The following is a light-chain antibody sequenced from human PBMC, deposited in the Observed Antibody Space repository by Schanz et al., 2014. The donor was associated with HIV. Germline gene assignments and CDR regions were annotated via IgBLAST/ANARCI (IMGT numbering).Light chain of an antibody. CDR1: QSIGYW. J-gene: IGKJ2*01. CDR3: QQYSAFSYT. CDR2: KAS. Sequence: DIQMTQSPSTLSASVGDRVTITCRASQSIGYWLAWFQQKPGKAPKLLMYKASSLETGVPSRFSGSGSGTEFTLTISSLQPDDFATYYCQQYSAFSYTFGQGTKLEIK. V-gene: IGKV1-5*03.